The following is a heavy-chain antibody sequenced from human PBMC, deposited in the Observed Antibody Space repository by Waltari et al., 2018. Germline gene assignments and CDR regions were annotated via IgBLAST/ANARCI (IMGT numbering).Heavy chain of an antibody. J-gene: IGHJ4*02. Sequence: EVQLVESGGGLVQPGGSLRLSCGASGFMFSRYWMSWVRQTPGKGLEWVANINYDGIQKYYVDSVKGRFTISRDNAKNSVYLQMNSLRVEDTAVYYCAKSRGFEYWGQGTLITVSS. CDR1: GFMFSRYW. CDR2: INYDGIQK. V-gene: IGHV3-7*01. D-gene: IGHD2-2*01. CDR3: AKSRGFEY.